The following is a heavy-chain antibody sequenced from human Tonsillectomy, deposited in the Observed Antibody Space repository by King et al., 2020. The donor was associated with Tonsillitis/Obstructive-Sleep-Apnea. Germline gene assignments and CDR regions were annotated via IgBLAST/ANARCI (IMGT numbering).Heavy chain of an antibody. D-gene: IGHD3-3*01. CDR3: ARTVFNYYYMDV. CDR2: IDWDDDK. Sequence: TLKESGPALVKPTQTLTLTCTFSGFSLSTSGMCVTWIRQPPGKALEWLALIDWDDDKSYSTSLKTRITISKDTSKNQVVLTMTNMDPVDTATYYCARTVFNYYYMDVWGKGTTVTVSS. J-gene: IGHJ6*03. V-gene: IGHV2-70*12. CDR1: GFSLSTSGMC.